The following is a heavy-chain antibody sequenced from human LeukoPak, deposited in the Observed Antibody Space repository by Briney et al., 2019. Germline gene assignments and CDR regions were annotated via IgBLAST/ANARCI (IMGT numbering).Heavy chain of an antibody. D-gene: IGHD3-10*01. J-gene: IGHJ4*02. CDR2: IYYSGTT. CDR1: GGLISISTYY. V-gene: IGHV4-39*07. CDR3: AREWGSLGSGSYPD. Sequence: SETLSLTCTVSGGLISISTYYWGWIRQPPGKGLEWIGSIYYSGTTHYNPSLKSRVTIAVDTSKNQFSLKLVSVTAADTAVYYCAREWGSLGSGSYPDWGQGTLVTVSS.